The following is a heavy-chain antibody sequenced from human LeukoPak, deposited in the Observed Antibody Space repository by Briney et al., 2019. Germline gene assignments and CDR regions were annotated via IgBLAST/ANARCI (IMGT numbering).Heavy chain of an antibody. V-gene: IGHV4-59*12. CDR2: IHYTGST. J-gene: IGHJ5*02. CDR3: ARRRVVVVPAATWFDP. D-gene: IGHD2-2*01. CDR1: GGSINSYY. Sequence: SETLSLTCTVSGGSINSYYWSWIRQPPGKGLESIGYIHYTGSTNYNPSLKSRVTISVDTSKNQFSLKLSSVTAADTAVYYCARRRVVVVPAATWFDPWGQGTLVTVSS.